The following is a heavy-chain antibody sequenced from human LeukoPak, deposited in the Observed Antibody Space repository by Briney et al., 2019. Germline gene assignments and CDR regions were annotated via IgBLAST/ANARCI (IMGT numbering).Heavy chain of an antibody. CDR2: ISGSGGST. CDR3: AKDYESGDIVVVVAAFDYFDY. D-gene: IGHD2-15*01. CDR1: GFTVSSNY. J-gene: IGHJ4*02. V-gene: IGHV3-23*01. Sequence: GGSLRLSCAASGFTVSSNYMSWVRQTPGKGLEWVSAISGSGGSTYYADSVKGRFTISRDNSKNTLYLQMNSLRAEDTAVYYCAKDYESGDIVVVVAAFDYFDYWGQGTLVTVSS.